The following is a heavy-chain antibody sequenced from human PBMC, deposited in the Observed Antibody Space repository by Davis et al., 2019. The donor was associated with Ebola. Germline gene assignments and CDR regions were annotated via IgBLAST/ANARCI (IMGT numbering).Heavy chain of an antibody. V-gene: IGHV4-30-2*01. CDR1: GGSISSGGYS. CDR2: IYHSGST. J-gene: IGHJ4*02. Sequence: MPSETLSLTCAVSGGSISSGGYSWSWIRQPPGKGLEWIGYIYHSGSTYYNPSLKSRVTISVDTSKNQFSLKLSSVTAADTAVYYCARSLGSYYAFMDYWGQGTLVTVSS. D-gene: IGHD1-26*01. CDR3: ARSLGSYYAFMDY.